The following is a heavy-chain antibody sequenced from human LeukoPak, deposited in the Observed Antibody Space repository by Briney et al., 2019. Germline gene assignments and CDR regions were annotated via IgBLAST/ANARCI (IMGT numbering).Heavy chain of an antibody. V-gene: IGHV4-59*10. CDR2: IYTSGST. CDR1: GGSFSGYY. J-gene: IGHJ5*02. Sequence: SETLSLTCAVYGGSFSGYYWSWIRQPAGKGLEWIGRIYTSGSTNYNPSLKSRVTMSVDTSKNQFSLKLSSVAAADTAVYYCARAFSYGSGSYYRNWFDPWGQGTLVTVSS. D-gene: IGHD3-10*01. CDR3: ARAFSYGSGSYYRNWFDP.